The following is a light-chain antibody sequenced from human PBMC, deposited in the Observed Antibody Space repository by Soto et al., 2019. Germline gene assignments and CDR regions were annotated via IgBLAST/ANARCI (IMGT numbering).Light chain of an antibody. CDR2: EDN. CDR1: GGSIASGY. CDR3: QSYHSSYPYV. V-gene: IGLV6-57*03. J-gene: IGLJ1*01. Sequence: NFMLTQPHSVSESPGKTVTISCTRSGGSIASGYVQWYRQRPGSAPTTVIYEDNQRPSGVPDRFSGSIDSSSNSASPTISGLQTEDEADYYCQSYHSSYPYVFGTGTKLTVL.